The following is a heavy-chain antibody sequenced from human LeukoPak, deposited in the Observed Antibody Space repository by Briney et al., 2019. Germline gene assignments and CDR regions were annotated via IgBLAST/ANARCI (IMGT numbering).Heavy chain of an antibody. Sequence: GGSLRLSCAASGFTFDDYTMHWVRQAPGKGLEWVSLISWDGGSTYYADPVKGRFTISRDNSKNSLYLQMNSLRTEGTALYYCAKDIRAAAGTFDNYYYYGMDVWGQGTTVTVSS. D-gene: IGHD6-13*01. CDR1: GFTFDDYT. J-gene: IGHJ6*02. V-gene: IGHV3-43*01. CDR3: AKDIRAAAGTFDNYYYYGMDV. CDR2: ISWDGGST.